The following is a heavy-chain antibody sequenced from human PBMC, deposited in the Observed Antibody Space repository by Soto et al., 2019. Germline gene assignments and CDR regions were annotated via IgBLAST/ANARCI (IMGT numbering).Heavy chain of an antibody. CDR2: LHHDGTT. J-gene: IGHJ6*02. CDR3: ATQTISYTWGV. V-gene: IGHV4-4*02. Sequence: QVQLQESGPGLVKPSETLSLTCAVSGGPITTTTWWAWVRLPPGKGLEWIGELHHDGTTNYNPSLESRITMSLDKSNTHFSLKLTSATAADTAIYYCATQTISYTWGVWGRGTTVTVSS. D-gene: IGHD3-16*01. CDR1: GGPITTTTW.